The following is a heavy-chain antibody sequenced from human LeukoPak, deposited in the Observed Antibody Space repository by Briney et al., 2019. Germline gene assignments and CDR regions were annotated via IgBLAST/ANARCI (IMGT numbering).Heavy chain of an antibody. Sequence: GASVKVSCKVSGYTLTELSMHWVRQAPGKGLEWMGGFDPEDGETIYAQKFQGRVTMTEDTSTDTAYMELSSLRSEDTVVYYCARSLWFGELAVWFDPWGQGTLVTVSS. CDR1: GYTLTELS. J-gene: IGHJ5*02. D-gene: IGHD3-10*01. V-gene: IGHV1-24*01. CDR3: ARSLWFGELAVWFDP. CDR2: FDPEDGET.